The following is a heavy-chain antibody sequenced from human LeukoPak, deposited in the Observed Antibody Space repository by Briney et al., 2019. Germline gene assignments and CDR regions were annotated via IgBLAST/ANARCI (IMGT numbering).Heavy chain of an antibody. D-gene: IGHD6-19*01. J-gene: IGHJ4*02. CDR1: GFPFSSYG. CDR2: LVYDERS. Sequence: SGGSLRLSCAASGFPFSSYGMHWVRQAPGKGLEWVARLVYDERSDYADSVKGRFSIPRDNSKNTLFLDMSDLRVEDTAVYYCARDLSAAFDFWGQGVLVTVSS. CDR3: ARDLSAAFDF. V-gene: IGHV3-33*01.